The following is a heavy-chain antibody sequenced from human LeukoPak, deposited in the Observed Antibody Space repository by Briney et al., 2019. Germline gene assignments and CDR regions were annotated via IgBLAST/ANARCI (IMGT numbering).Heavy chain of an antibody. D-gene: IGHD3-10*01. CDR2: ISSSSSYI. J-gene: IGHJ1*01. CDR3: ARDCYYGSGSPPDPFQH. Sequence: GGSLRLXCAASGFTFSSYSMNWVRQAPGKVLEWVSSISSSSSYIYYADSVKGRFTISRDNAKNSLYLQMNSLRAEDTAVYYCARDCYYGSGSPPDPFQHWGQGTLVTVSS. CDR1: GFTFSSYS. V-gene: IGHV3-21*01.